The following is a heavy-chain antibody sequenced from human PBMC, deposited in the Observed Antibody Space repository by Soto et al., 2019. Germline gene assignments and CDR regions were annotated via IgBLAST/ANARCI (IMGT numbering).Heavy chain of an antibody. J-gene: IGHJ5*02. D-gene: IGHD1-26*01. CDR2: IYYSGNT. CDR3: ARDRVGATNWFDP. V-gene: IGHV4-30-4*01. Sequence: TSETLSLTCTVSGGSVSSGDYYWSWIRQPPGKGLEGIGYIYYSGNTYYNPSLKSRITISVDTSKNQFSLKLSSVTAADTAVYYCARDRVGATNWFDPWGQGTLVTVSS. CDR1: GGSVSSGDYY.